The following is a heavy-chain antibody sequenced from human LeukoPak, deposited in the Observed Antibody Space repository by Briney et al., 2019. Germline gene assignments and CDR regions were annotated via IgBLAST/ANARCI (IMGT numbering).Heavy chain of an antibody. CDR2: ICTGGST. V-gene: IGHV3-53*01. CDR3: ASATEDLSYFDY. CDR1: GFTVSSNY. Sequence: GGSLRLSCAVSGFTVSSNYMSWVRQAPGKGLEWVSVICTGGSTYSADSVKGRFTISRDNSKSTLFLQMNSLRAEDTALYYCASATEDLSYFDYWGQGTLVTVSS. J-gene: IGHJ4*02.